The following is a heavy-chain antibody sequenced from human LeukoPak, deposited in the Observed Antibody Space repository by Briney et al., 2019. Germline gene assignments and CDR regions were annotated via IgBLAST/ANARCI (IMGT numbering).Heavy chain of an antibody. V-gene: IGHV4-4*02. CDR2: IYHSGST. CDR1: GGSISSSNW. D-gene: IGHD3-10*01. CDR3: ARGDYSGSYYSSAYFDY. J-gene: IGHJ4*02. Sequence: SGTLSLTCAVSGGSISSSNWWSWVRQPPGKGLEWIGEIYHSGSTNYNPSLKSRVTISVDKSKSQFSLKLSSVTAADTAVYYCARGDYSGSYYSSAYFDYWGQGTLVTVSS.